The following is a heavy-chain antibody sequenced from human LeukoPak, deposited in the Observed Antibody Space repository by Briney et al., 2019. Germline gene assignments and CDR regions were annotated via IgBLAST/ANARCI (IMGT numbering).Heavy chain of an antibody. CDR3: ARAPRDSWGKASFDI. D-gene: IGHD6-13*01. Sequence: GASVKVSCKASGYTFTSYGISWVRQAPGQGLEWMGWISAYNGNTNYAQKLQGRVTMTTDTSTSTAYMELRSLRSDDTAVYYCARAPRDSWGKASFDIWGQGTMVTVSS. V-gene: IGHV1-18*01. CDR1: GYTFTSYG. J-gene: IGHJ3*02. CDR2: ISAYNGNT.